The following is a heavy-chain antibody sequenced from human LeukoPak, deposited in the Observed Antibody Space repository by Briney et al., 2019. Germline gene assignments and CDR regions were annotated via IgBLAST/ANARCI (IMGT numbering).Heavy chain of an antibody. V-gene: IGHV4-59*12. Sequence: SETLSLTCIVSGGSISYSYWSWIRQPPGKGLEWIGYIYYNGNTNYNPSLKSRVTISVDTSKNQFSLKLTSVTAADTAVYYCARGLGYGDKGPEYFQHWGQGTLVTVSS. D-gene: IGHD4-17*01. CDR3: ARGLGYGDKGPEYFQH. CDR1: GGSISYSY. CDR2: IYYNGNT. J-gene: IGHJ1*01.